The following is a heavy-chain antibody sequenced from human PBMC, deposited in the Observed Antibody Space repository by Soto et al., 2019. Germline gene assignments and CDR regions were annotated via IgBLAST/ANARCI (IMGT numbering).Heavy chain of an antibody. CDR3: SIVVPGAEARYGP. CDR2: ISLYSDGA. Sequence: QVQLVQSGGEVKRPGASVKVSCKTSGYTFSNYGITWVRQAPGQPLEWQGWISLYSDGANYAQKLQGSASMTTDSSTSTSYMERRSLTSEDTAVYYCSIVVPGAEARYGPWGQGSLVIVSS. J-gene: IGHJ5*02. V-gene: IGHV1-18*01. CDR1: GYTFSNYG. D-gene: IGHD2-2*01.